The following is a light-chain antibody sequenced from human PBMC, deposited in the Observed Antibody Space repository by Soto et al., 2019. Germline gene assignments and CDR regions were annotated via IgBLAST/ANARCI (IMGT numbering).Light chain of an antibody. CDR2: DAS. V-gene: IGKV1-5*01. J-gene: IGKJ2*01. CDR1: QSISSW. CDR3: QQYNSYPYT. Sequence: DIQMTQSPSTLSASVGDRVTITCRASQSISSWLAWYQQKPWKAPKLLIYDASSLESGVPSRFSGSGSGTEFTRPISILQPDDFATYYCQQYNSYPYTFGQGTKLEIK.